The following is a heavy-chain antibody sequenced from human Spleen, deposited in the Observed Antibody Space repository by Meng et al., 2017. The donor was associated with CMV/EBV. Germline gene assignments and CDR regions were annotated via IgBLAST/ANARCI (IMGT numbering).Heavy chain of an antibody. Sequence: YGGTFNSYNFSWVRQAPGQGLEWVGRIVPLLRTPIFAQSFQGRVTITADRSSSTTYMELSRLRSEDTAVYYCASATYMTTQQGWFDTWGQGTLVTVSS. CDR3: ASATYMTTQQGWFDT. V-gene: IGHV1-69*08. D-gene: IGHD4-11*01. J-gene: IGHJ5*02. CDR1: GGTFNSYN. CDR2: IVPLLRTP.